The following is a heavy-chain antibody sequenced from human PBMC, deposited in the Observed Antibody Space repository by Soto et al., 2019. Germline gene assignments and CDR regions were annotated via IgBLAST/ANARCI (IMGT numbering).Heavy chain of an antibody. J-gene: IGHJ6*04. CDR1: GFTFSSYA. CDR2: IGGGGTDT. CDR3: AKWGALALGFHDYFGMNV. Sequence: EVQLLESGGDLVQPGGSLSLSCAASGFTFSSYAMSWVRQAPGKGLEWVSGIGGGGTDTYYANSVRGRFTISRDNSDNTHYLQINRLGAEDTAVYYCAKWGALALGFHDYFGMNVWGEGTAVAISS. D-gene: IGHD3-16*01. V-gene: IGHV3-23*01.